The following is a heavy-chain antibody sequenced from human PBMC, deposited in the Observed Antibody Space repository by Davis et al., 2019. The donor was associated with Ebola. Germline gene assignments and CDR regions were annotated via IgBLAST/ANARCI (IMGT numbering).Heavy chain of an antibody. V-gene: IGHV3-23*01. D-gene: IGHD3-10*01. Sequence: GGSLRLSCAASGFTFSSYAMSWVRQAPGKGLEWVSTISGSGVSTYYADSVKGRFTISRDNSKNTLYLQMNSLRAEDTAIYYCAKFMTYYYGSGSLDVWGQGTTVTVSS. CDR1: GFTFSSYA. CDR2: ISGSGVST. CDR3: AKFMTYYYGSGSLDV. J-gene: IGHJ6*02.